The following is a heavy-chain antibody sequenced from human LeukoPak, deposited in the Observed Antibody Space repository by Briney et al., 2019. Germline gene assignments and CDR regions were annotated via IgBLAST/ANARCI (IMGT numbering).Heavy chain of an antibody. D-gene: IGHD2-2*01. CDR3: ARSRNYYYYYAMDV. J-gene: IGHJ6*02. V-gene: IGHV4-59*08. CDR1: GGSISDNY. Sequence: SETLSLTCTVSGGSISDNYWSWIRQPPGKGLEWIGYIYYSGSTKYNPSLKSRVTISVDTSKNQFSLKLNSVTAADTAVYYCARSRNYYYYYAMDVWGQGTTVTVSS. CDR2: IYYSGST.